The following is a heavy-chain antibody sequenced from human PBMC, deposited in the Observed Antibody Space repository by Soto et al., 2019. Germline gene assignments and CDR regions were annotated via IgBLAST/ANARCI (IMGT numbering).Heavy chain of an antibody. CDR2: IIPIFGTA. V-gene: IGHV1-69*06. Sequence: SVKVSCKASGGTFSSYAISWVRQAPGQGLEWMGGIIPIFGTANYAQKFQGRVTITADKSTSTAYMELSSLRSEDTAVYCCARGGHYYDSSGYYSYSGSYYFDYWGQGTLVTVSS. J-gene: IGHJ4*02. CDR1: GGTFSSYA. CDR3: ARGGHYYDSSGYYSYSGSYYFDY. D-gene: IGHD3-22*01.